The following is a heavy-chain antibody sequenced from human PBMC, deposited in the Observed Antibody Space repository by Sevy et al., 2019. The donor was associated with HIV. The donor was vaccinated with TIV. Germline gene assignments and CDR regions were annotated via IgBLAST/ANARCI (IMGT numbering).Heavy chain of an antibody. Sequence: GGSLRLSCGASGFTFNTYNFNWVRQAPGKGLECVSSISSTSTYIYYADSVRGRFTISRDNAKNSLYLQMNSLRAEDTAVYYCASWDDYGDYGGNYYYYGMDVWGQGTTVTVSS. D-gene: IGHD4-17*01. CDR1: GFTFNTYN. V-gene: IGHV3-21*01. CDR2: ISSTSTYI. J-gene: IGHJ6*02. CDR3: ASWDDYGDYGGNYYYYGMDV.